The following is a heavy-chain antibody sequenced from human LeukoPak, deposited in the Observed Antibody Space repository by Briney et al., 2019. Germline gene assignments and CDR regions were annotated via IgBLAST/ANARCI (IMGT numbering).Heavy chain of an antibody. CDR1: GGSISSYY. D-gene: IGHD1-1*01. CDR3: ARAKEFTGTTLDY. J-gene: IGHJ4*02. V-gene: IGHV4-59*01. Sequence: PSETLSLTCTVSGGSISSYYWSWIRQPPGKGLEWIGYIYYSGSTNYNPSLKSRVTISVDTSKNQFSLKLSSVTAADTAVYYCARAKEFTGTTLDYWSQGTLVTVSS. CDR2: IYYSGST.